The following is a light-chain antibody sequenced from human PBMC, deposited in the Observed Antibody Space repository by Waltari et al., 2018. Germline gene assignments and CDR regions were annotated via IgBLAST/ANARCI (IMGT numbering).Light chain of an antibody. Sequence: DIVMTQSPLSLPVTPGEPASISCRSSQSLLHSNGYNYLDWYLQKPGQSPQLLIYLGSNRASGVPDRFMGSGSGTDFTLKISRVEAEDVGVYYCMQALQTPMYTFGQGTKLEIK. CDR3: MQALQTPMYT. CDR1: QSLLHSNGYNY. CDR2: LGS. J-gene: IGKJ2*01. V-gene: IGKV2-28*01.